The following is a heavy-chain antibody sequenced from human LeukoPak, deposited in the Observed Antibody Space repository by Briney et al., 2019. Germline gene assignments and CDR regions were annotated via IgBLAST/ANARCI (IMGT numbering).Heavy chain of an antibody. J-gene: IGHJ3*02. CDR1: GFTFSDYY. D-gene: IGHD3-22*01. CDR2: ISSSGSTI. V-gene: IGHV3-11*01. CDR3: ARDRLPMIVVTSGAFDI. Sequence: GGSLRLSCAASGFTFSDYYMSWIRQAPGKGLEWVSYISSSGSTIYYADSVKGRFTISRDNAKNSLYLQMNSLRAEDTAVYYCARDRLPMIVVTSGAFDIWGQGTMVTVSS.